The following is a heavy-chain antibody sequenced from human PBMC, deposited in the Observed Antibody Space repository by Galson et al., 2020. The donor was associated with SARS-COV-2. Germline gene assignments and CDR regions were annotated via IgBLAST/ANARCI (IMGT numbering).Heavy chain of an antibody. D-gene: IGHD4-17*01. J-gene: IGHJ3*02. Sequence: GGSLRLSCAASGFSVSTHYMNWARQAPGKGLEWVSVLYSGGTTYYADSVKGRFTISRDDSKNTLYLHMNSLRAEDTAVYYCTRDRKDDFGDYVNGAFDIWGQGTMVSVSS. CDR1: GFSVSTHY. CDR3: TRDRKDDFGDYVNGAFDI. CDR2: LYSGGTT. V-gene: IGHV3-66*01.